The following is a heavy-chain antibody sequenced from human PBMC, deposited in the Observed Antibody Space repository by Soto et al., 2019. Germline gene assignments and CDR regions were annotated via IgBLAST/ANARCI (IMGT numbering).Heavy chain of an antibody. CDR2: IFYSGNT. J-gene: IGHJ4*02. Sequence: SETLSLTCTVSGGSVNSGSYYWNWIRQPPGKPLEWVGFIFYSGNTNYSPSLRSRATISLATSKNQFSLRLTSVTAADTAVYYCARRLAGSHRYFEYWGRVVLVTVSS. V-gene: IGHV4-61*01. D-gene: IGHD1-1*01. CDR3: ARRLAGSHRYFEY. CDR1: GGSVNSGSYY.